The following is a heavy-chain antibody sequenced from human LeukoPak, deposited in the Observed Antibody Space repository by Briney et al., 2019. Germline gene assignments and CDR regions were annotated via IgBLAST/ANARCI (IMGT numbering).Heavy chain of an antibody. CDR1: GYSISSGYY. D-gene: IGHD2-15*01. J-gene: IGHJ6*04. V-gene: IGHV4-38-2*01. Sequence: PSETLSLTCAVSGYSISSGYYWGWIRQPPGKGLEWIGSIYHSGGTYYNPSLKSRVTISVDTSKNQFSLKLSSVTAADTAVYYCAGTYCSGGSCYSELYYYYGMDVWGKGTTVTVSS. CDR2: IYHSGGT. CDR3: AGTYCSGGSCYSELYYYYGMDV.